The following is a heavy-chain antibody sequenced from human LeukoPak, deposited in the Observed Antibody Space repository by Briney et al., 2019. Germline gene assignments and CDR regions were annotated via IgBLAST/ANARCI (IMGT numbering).Heavy chain of an antibody. D-gene: IGHD3-16*01. CDR3: ARGSGGVFRSSTFDY. Sequence: PSETLPLTCTVSGGSISSYYWSWIRQPPGKGLEWIGYIYYSGSTNYNPSLKSRVTISVDTSKNQFSLKLSSVTAADTAVYYCARGSGGVFRSSTFDYWGQGTLVTVSS. CDR1: GGSISSYY. V-gene: IGHV4-59*01. J-gene: IGHJ4*02. CDR2: IYYSGST.